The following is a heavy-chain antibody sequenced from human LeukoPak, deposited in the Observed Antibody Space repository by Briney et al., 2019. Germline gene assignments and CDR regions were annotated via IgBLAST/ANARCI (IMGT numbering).Heavy chain of an antibody. CDR2: MNPNSGNT. J-gene: IGHJ6*03. D-gene: IGHD3-3*01. CDR3: ARDNKYYDFWSGYPPYYYYYMDV. CDR1: GYTFTSYD. Sequence: ASVKVSCKASGYTFTSYDINWVRQATGQGLKWMGWMNPNSGNTGYAQKFQGRVTMTRNTSISTAYMELSSLRSEDTAVYYCARDNKYYDFWSGYPPYYYYYMDVWGKGTTVTVSS. V-gene: IGHV1-8*01.